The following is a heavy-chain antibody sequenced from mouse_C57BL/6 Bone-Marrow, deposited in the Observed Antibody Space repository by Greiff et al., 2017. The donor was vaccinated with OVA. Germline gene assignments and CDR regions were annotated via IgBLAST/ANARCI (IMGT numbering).Heavy chain of an antibody. Sequence: VQLKQSGPGLVKPSQSLSLTCSVTGYSITSGYYWNWIRQFPGNKLEWMGYISYDGSNNYNPSLKNRISITRDTSKNQFFLKLNSVTTEDTATYYCARVALYYGSSWYFDVWGTGTTVTVSS. V-gene: IGHV3-6*01. J-gene: IGHJ1*03. CDR3: ARVALYYGSSWYFDV. CDR1: GYSITSGYY. D-gene: IGHD1-1*01. CDR2: ISYDGSN.